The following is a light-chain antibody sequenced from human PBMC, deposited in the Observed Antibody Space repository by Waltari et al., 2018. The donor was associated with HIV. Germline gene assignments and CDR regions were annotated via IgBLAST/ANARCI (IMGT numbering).Light chain of an antibody. CDR2: DRN. CDR1: SVRTYY. J-gene: IGLJ3*02. CDR3: NSRDTIGHWF. V-gene: IGLV3-19*01. Sequence: SSELAQDPAVSVALGQTVRITCQGDSVRTYYASWYQQKPGQAPVLVFYDRNTRPSGIPDRFSGSTSGETASLTITGAQAEDEADYYCNSRDTIGHWFFGGGTKVTVL.